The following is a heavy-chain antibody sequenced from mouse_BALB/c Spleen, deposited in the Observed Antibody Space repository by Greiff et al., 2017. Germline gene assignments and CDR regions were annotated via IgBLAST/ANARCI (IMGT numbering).Heavy chain of an antibody. V-gene: IGHV5-12-1*01. CDR1: GFAFSSYD. J-gene: IGHJ3*01. D-gene: IGHD4-1*01. CDR2: ISSGGGST. Sequence: EVKLLESGGGLVKPGGSLKLSCAASGFAFSSYDMSWVRQTPEKRLEWVAYISSGGGSTYYPDTVKGRFTISRDNAKNTLYLQMSSLKSEDTAMYYCARHNWDGFAYWGQGTLVTVSA. CDR3: ARHNWDGFAY.